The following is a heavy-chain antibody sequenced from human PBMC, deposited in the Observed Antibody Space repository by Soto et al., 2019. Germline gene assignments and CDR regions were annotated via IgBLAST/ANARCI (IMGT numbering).Heavy chain of an antibody. V-gene: IGHV1-18*01. Sequence: QVQLVQSGAEVKKPGASVKVSCKASGYTFASYAISWMRQAPGQGLEWMGWISAYNGNTNYAQKPQGRVTMTTDTSTSTAYIELSSLGSDDTAVDYSARDPPPPHYWGPGTLVTVSS. CDR3: ARDPPPPHY. CDR2: ISAYNGNT. J-gene: IGHJ4*02. CDR1: GYTFASYA.